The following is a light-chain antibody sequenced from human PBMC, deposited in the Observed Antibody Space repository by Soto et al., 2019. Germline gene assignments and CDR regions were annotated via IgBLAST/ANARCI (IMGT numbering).Light chain of an antibody. CDR1: QDIGNA. CDR2: AAS. J-gene: IGKJ3*01. Sequence: DIQMTQSPSSLSASVGDRVTITCRASQDIGNALGWFQQKPGKAPKRLIYAASTLQSGVPSRFSGSRTGTEFTLTTSSLQSEDFATYYCLQHNSYPFTFCPGTKVDIK. CDR3: LQHNSYPFT. V-gene: IGKV1-17*01.